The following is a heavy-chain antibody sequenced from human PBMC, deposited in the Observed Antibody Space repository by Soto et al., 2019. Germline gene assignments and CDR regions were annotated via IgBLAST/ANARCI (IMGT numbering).Heavy chain of an antibody. J-gene: IGHJ3*02. Sequence: QVQLVQSGAEVKKPGASVKVSCKASGYTFSNYDITWVRQAPGQGLEWMGWISAYNGNTNHAQKLQGRVTITTDTSANTAYIELRSLRSDDTAVYYCAREAFYYDRSGFYLRHGAFDIWGQGTMVTVSS. D-gene: IGHD3-22*01. V-gene: IGHV1-18*01. CDR1: GYTFSNYD. CDR2: ISAYNGNT. CDR3: AREAFYYDRSGFYLRHGAFDI.